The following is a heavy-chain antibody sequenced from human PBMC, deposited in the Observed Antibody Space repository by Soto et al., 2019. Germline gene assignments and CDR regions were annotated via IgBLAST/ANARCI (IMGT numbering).Heavy chain of an antibody. V-gene: IGHV1-69*01. CDR2: IIPIFGTA. Sequence: QVPLVQSGAEVKKPGSSVKVSCKASGGTFSSYAISWVRQAPGQGLEWMGGIIPIFGTANYAQKFQGRVTITADESTSTAYMELSSLRSEDTAVYYCARGSGSSSHLFYYYGMDVWGQGTTVTVSS. CDR3: ARGSGSSSHLFYYYGMDV. D-gene: IGHD6-13*01. J-gene: IGHJ6*02. CDR1: GGTFSSYA.